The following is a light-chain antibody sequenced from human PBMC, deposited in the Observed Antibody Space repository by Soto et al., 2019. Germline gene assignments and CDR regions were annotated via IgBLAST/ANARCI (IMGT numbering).Light chain of an antibody. J-gene: IGKJ1*01. CDR3: QQYGRSPWT. Sequence: EIVLTQSPGTLSLSPGERATLSCRASQSVSSSYLAWYQKKPGQAPRLLIYGASSKATGIPDRISGSGSGTNFTLTISRLEPEDFAVYYCQQYGRSPWTFGQGTKVDIK. V-gene: IGKV3-20*01. CDR1: QSVSSSY. CDR2: GAS.